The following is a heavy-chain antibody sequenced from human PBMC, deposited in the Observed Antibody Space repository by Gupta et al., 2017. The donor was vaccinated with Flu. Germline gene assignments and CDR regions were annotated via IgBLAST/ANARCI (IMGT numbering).Heavy chain of an antibody. CDR3: AKDLGPSIH. D-gene: IGHD3-16*01. J-gene: IGHJ4*02. V-gene: IGHV3-23*01. CDR1: GFSFRVFA. Sequence: EVQLLESGGGLVQPGGSLRLSCVTSGFSFRVFAMSWVRQAPGKGLEWVSGISDSGAKTYYAASVKGRSTVSRDNSKNTLYLQMNSLSPEDTAVYYCAKDLGPSIHWGQGTLVTVSS. CDR2: ISDSGAKT.